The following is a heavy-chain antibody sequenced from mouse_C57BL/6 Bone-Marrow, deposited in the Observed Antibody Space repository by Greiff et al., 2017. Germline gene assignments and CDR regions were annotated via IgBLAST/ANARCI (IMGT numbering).Heavy chain of an antibody. J-gene: IGHJ2*01. Sequence: EVKVEEPGGGLVQPGGSMKLSCAASGFTFSDAWMDWVRQSPGKGLEWVAEIRNKANNHATYYAEFVKGRFTISRYVSKSSFYLQMNSLRAEDTGICYCTAATFYFDYWGQGTTLTDSS. D-gene: IGHD6-1*01. CDR2: IRNKANNHAT. V-gene: IGHV6-6*01. CDR1: GFTFSDAW. CDR3: TAATFYFDY.